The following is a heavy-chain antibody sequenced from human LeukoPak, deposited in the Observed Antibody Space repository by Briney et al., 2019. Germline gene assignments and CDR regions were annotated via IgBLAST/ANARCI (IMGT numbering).Heavy chain of an antibody. J-gene: IGHJ4*02. CDR1: GGTFSSYA. V-gene: IGHV1-69*05. D-gene: IGHD5-12*01. CDR2: IIPIFGTA. Sequence: GSSVKVSCKASGGTFSSYAISWVRQAPGQGLEWMGGIIPIFGTANYAQKFQGRVTITTDESTSTAYMELSSLRSEDTAAYYCALDSYDLGPFDYWGQGTLVTVSS. CDR3: ALDSYDLGPFDY.